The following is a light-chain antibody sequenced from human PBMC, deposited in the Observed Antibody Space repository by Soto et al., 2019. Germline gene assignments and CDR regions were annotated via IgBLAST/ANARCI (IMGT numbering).Light chain of an antibody. CDR2: DVS. CDR3: SSYTSSSTYV. V-gene: IGLV2-14*03. Sequence: QSVLTQPASVSGSPGQSITISCTGTGSDVGANNFVSWYQQLPGKAPKLMIFDVSHRPSGVSYRFSGSKSGNTASLTISGLQAEDEADYFCSSYTSSSTYVFATGTXVTVL. J-gene: IGLJ1*01. CDR1: GSDVGANNF.